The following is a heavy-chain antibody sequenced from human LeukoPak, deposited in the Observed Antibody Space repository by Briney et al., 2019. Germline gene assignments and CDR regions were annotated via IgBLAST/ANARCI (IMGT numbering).Heavy chain of an antibody. CDR3: ATDSQGRPPYFDY. D-gene: IGHD6-6*01. V-gene: IGHV1-24*01. J-gene: IGHJ4*02. CDR2: FDPEDGET. CDR1: GYTLTELS. Sequence: ASVKVSCKVSGYTLTELSMHWVRQAPGKGLEWMGGFDPEDGETIYAQKFQGRVTMTEDTSTDTAYMELSSLRSEDTAVCYCATDSQGRPPYFDYWGQGTLVTVSS.